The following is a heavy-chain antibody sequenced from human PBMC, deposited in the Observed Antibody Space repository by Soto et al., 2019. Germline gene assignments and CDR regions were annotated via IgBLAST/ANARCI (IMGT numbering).Heavy chain of an antibody. CDR2: ISSSSSYI. Sequence: GGSLRLSCAASGFTFSSYSMNWVRQAPGKGLEWVSSISSSSSYIYYADSVKGRFTISRDNAKNSLYLQMNSLRAEDTAVYYCARVRGYYDSSGYYYRPFDYWGQGTLVTVSS. J-gene: IGHJ4*02. D-gene: IGHD3-22*01. CDR1: GFTFSSYS. V-gene: IGHV3-21*01. CDR3: ARVRGYYDSSGYYYRPFDY.